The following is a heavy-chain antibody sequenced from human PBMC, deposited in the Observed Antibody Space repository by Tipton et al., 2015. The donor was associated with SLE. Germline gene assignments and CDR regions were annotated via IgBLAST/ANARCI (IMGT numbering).Heavy chain of an antibody. V-gene: IGHV4-61*09. J-gene: IGHJ3*02. CDR3: ARERWDMPPGTFDT. CDR2: IDTSGFT. Sequence: TLSLTCSVSEYSIHNGNYYWSWIRQPAGKGLEWIGHIDTSGFTHDNPPLRSRLTMSIDTSKNQFSLKLTSVTAADTALYYCARERWDMPPGTFDTWGQGTMVTVSS. D-gene: IGHD1-26*01. CDR1: EYSIHNGNYY.